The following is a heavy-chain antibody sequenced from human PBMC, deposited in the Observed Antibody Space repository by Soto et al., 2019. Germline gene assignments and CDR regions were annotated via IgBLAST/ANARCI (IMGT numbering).Heavy chain of an antibody. CDR2: ISGGGGST. CDR3: AKVFIVVVTVLRPDDAFDV. J-gene: IGHJ3*01. V-gene: IGHV3-23*01. Sequence: DVQLLESGGGLVQPGGSLRLACAASGFTFGNYAINWVRLAPGKGLGWVSGISGGGGSTYYADSVKGRFTIFRDTSKNTVFLQMNSLRAEDTAVYYCAKVFIVVVTVLRPDDAFDVWGQGTMVTVSS. D-gene: IGHD2-21*02. CDR1: GFTFGNYA.